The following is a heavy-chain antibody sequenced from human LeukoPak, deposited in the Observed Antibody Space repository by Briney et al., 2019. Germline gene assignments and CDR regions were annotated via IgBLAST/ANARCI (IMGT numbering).Heavy chain of an antibody. CDR3: ARAWLGGDEDGYFEC. V-gene: IGHV5-51*01. J-gene: IGHJ4*02. CDR1: GYSFTSYW. CDR2: IYPGDSDT. Sequence: SLKISCKASGYSFTSYWICWVRQMPGKRLEWMGIIYPGDSDTRYSPSFQVQVPISAAKSISTAYLQWSSLKASHTAMYYCARAWLGGDEDGYFECSGKGTLSPSPQ. D-gene: IGHD5-12*01.